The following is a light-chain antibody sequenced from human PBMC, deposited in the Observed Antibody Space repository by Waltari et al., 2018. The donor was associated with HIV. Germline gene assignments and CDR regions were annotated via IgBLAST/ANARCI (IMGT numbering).Light chain of an antibody. CDR2: KDK. V-gene: IGLV3-25*03. CDR3: QSADSSETLGV. CDR1: ELPDHY. J-gene: IGLJ3*02. Sequence: YELTQPPSVSVSPGQTAKIICSGDELPDHYAHWYQQRPGQAPVLVIYKDKGRPSGSPERFSGSSSGTTATLTISGVLEEDEADYYCQSADSSETLGVFGGGTKLTVL.